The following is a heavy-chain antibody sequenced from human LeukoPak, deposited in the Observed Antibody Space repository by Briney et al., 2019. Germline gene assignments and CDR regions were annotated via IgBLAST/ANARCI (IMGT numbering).Heavy chain of an antibody. CDR1: GGSFSGYY. Sequence: SETLSLTCAVYGGSFSGYYWSWIRQPPGKGLEWIGEINHSGSTNYNPSLKSRVTISVDTSKNQFSLKLSSVTAADTAVYYCARGISGGGKNVPDFDYWGQGTLVTVSS. J-gene: IGHJ4*02. D-gene: IGHD2-15*01. CDR2: INHSGST. CDR3: ARGISGGGKNVPDFDY. V-gene: IGHV4-34*01.